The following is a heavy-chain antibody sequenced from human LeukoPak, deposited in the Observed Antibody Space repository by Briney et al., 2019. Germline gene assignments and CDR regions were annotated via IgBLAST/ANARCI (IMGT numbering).Heavy chain of an antibody. CDR3: AISKSPYYYGMDV. Sequence: GGSLRLSCAASGFTFSSYGMHWVRQAPGKGLEWVAVISYDGSNKYYADSVKGRFTISRDNSKNTLYLQMNSLRAEDTAVYYCAISKSPYYYGMDVWGQGTTVTVSS. CDR2: ISYDGSNK. CDR1: GFTFSSYG. V-gene: IGHV3-30*03. J-gene: IGHJ6*02.